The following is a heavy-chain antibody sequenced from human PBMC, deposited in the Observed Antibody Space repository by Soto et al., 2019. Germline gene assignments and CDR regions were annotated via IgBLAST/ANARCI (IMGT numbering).Heavy chain of an antibody. Sequence: SETLSLTCAVYGGSFSGYYWSWIRQPPGKGLEWIGEINHSGSTNYNPSLKSRVTISVDTSKNQFSLKLSSVTAADTAVYYCARGGLITMIVVVGRSFDYWGQGTLVTVSS. CDR1: GGSFSGYY. CDR2: INHSGST. D-gene: IGHD3-22*01. V-gene: IGHV4-34*01. J-gene: IGHJ4*02. CDR3: ARGGLITMIVVVGRSFDY.